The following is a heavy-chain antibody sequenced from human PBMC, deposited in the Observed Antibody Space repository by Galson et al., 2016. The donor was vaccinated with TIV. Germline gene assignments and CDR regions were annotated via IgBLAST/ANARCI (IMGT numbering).Heavy chain of an antibody. Sequence: SVKVSCKASGGPFLSYSINWVRQAPGQGLEWMGRIIPVSDMASYAQKFQGRVTLTADESTSTAYMELSNLGSEDTAVYYCAREMYFYDSSQKGDAFGSGSSYFDYWGQGSLVTVSS. CDR3: AREMYFYDSSQKGDAFGSGSSYFDY. D-gene: IGHD3-10*01. J-gene: IGHJ4*02. CDR1: GGPFLSYS. CDR2: IIPVSDMA. V-gene: IGHV1-69*13.